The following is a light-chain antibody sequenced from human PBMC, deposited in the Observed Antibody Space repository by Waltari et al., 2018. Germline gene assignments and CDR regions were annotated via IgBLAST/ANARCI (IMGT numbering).Light chain of an antibody. V-gene: IGLV2-23*02. CDR1: RSAVGNYDL. Sequence: QSALTQPASVSGSPGQSITISCTGSRSAVGNYDLVSWYQQHPGKVPKLLIYEVTKRPTGVSSRFSGSKSGNTASLTISGLQAEDEADYYCCSYAGSFVLFGGGTNLTVL. J-gene: IGLJ2*01. CDR2: EVT. CDR3: CSYAGSFVL.